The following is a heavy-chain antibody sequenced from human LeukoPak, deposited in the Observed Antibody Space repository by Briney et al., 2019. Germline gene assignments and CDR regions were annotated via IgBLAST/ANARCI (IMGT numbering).Heavy chain of an antibody. CDR3: ARGLWSKDIVVVVAATPPVGYYYGMDV. CDR2: INHSGST. J-gene: IGHJ6*02. V-gene: IGHV4-34*01. CDR1: GGSFSAYY. D-gene: IGHD2-15*01. Sequence: LETLSLTCAVYGGSFSAYYWSWIRQPPGKGLEWIGEINHSGSTNYNSSLKSRVIISVDTSKNQFSLKLSSVTAADTAVYYCARGLWSKDIVVVVAATPPVGYYYGMDVWGQGTTVTVSS.